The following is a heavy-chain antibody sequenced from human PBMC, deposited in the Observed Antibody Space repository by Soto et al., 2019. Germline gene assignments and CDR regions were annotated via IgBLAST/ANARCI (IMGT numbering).Heavy chain of an antibody. CDR2: IYYSGSI. D-gene: IGHD2-2*01. CDR3: ASHVVGVPSAIADPSWFDP. J-gene: IGHJ5*02. V-gene: IGHV4-39*01. CDR1: GASISSSSSNYY. Sequence: SETLSLTCTVSGASISSSSSNYYWGWIRQPPGKGLEWIGSIYYSGSIYYSPSLKSRVTMSVDTSKSQFSLNLDSVTAADTAVYYCASHVVGVPSAIADPSWFDPWGQGTLVTVSS.